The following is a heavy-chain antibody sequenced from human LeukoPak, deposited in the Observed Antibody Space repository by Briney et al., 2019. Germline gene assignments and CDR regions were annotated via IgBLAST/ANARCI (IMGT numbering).Heavy chain of an antibody. CDR3: ARAGWFDDYYFDY. CDR2: IYSGGST. Sequence: GGSLRLSCAASGFTVSNNYMSWVRQAPGKGLEWVSVIYSGGSTNYADSVKGRFTISRDNSKNTLYLQMNSLRAEDTAVYFCARAGWFDDYYFDYWGQGTLVTVSS. CDR1: GFTVSNNY. V-gene: IGHV3-66*01. J-gene: IGHJ4*02. D-gene: IGHD3-10*01.